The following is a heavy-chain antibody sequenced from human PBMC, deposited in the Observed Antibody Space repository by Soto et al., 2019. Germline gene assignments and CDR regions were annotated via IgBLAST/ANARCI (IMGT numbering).Heavy chain of an antibody. CDR3: ASPFTMVRGVIQDY. CDR1: GGSISSYY. Sequence: SETLSLTCTVSGGSISSYYWSWIRQPPGKGLEWIGYIYYSGSTNYNPSLKSRVTISVDTSKNQFSLKLSSVTAADTAVYYCASPFTMVRGVIQDYWGQGTLVTVSS. CDR2: IYYSGST. J-gene: IGHJ4*02. V-gene: IGHV4-59*08. D-gene: IGHD3-10*01.